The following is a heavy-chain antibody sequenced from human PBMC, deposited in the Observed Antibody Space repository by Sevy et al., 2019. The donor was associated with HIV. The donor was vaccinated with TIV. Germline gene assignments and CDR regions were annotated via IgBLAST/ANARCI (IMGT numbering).Heavy chain of an antibody. J-gene: IGHJ3*02. CDR2: ISGSGGST. CDR1: GFTFSSYA. Sequence: GESLKISCAASGFTFSSYAMSWVRQAPGKGLEWVSAISGSGGSTYYADSVKGRFTISRDNSKNTLYLQMNSLRAEDTAVYYCAKETSITMVRGVLEAFDIWGQGTMVTVSS. CDR3: AKETSITMVRGVLEAFDI. V-gene: IGHV3-23*01. D-gene: IGHD3-10*01.